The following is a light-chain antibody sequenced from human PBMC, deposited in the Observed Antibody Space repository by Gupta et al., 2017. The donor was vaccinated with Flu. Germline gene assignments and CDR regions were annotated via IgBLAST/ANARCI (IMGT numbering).Light chain of an antibody. Sequence: EIVLTQSPATLSLSPGERATRSCRASQSVSSSLDWDQQKPGQAPRILIYDAYSRGTVITARFSGSGAGTDFTLSSRGRENEDFDDYDAQQRSNWTFGQGTKVEIK. CDR2: DAY. V-gene: IGKV3-11*01. CDR3: QQRSNWT. J-gene: IGKJ1*01. CDR1: QSVSSS.